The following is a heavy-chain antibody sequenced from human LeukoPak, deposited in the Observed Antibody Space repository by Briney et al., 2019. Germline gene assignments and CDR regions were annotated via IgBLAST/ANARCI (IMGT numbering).Heavy chain of an antibody. CDR3: AKAYSSGWSPRYQGFDP. Sequence: GVSLRLSCAASGLTFSGYAMSWVRQAPGKGLEWVSAISGSGGSKYYADSVKGRFTISRDNSKNTLYLQMNSLRAEDTAVYYCAKAYSSGWSPRYQGFDPWGQGTLVTVSS. CDR1: GLTFSGYA. D-gene: IGHD6-19*01. V-gene: IGHV3-23*01. J-gene: IGHJ5*02. CDR2: ISGSGGSK.